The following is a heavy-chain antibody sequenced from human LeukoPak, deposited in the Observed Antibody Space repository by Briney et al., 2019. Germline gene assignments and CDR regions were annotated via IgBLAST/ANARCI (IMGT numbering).Heavy chain of an antibody. D-gene: IGHD5-12*01. CDR2: ISSSSSSI. Sequence: PGGSLRLSCAASGFTFNTYHMNWVRQAPGKGLEWVSYISSSSSSIYYADSVKGRFTISRDNAKNSLYLQMNTLRDEDTAVYYCARDQRGDSAYDFDYWGQGILVTVSS. J-gene: IGHJ4*02. V-gene: IGHV3-48*02. CDR1: GFTFNTYH. CDR3: ARDQRGDSAYDFDY.